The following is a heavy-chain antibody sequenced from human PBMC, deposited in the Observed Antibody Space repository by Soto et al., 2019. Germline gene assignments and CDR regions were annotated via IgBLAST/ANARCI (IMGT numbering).Heavy chain of an antibody. D-gene: IGHD3-22*01. CDR2: IKSKTDGGTT. CDR1: GFTFSNAW. V-gene: IGHV3-15*07. CDR3: TTDPPLGITMIVVTH. J-gene: IGHJ4*02. Sequence: GGSLRLSCAASGFTFSNAWMNWVRQAPGKGLEWVGRIKSKTDGGTTDYAAPVKGRFTISRDDSKNTLYLQMNSLKTGDTAVYYCTTDPPLGITMIVVTHWGQGTLVTVSS.